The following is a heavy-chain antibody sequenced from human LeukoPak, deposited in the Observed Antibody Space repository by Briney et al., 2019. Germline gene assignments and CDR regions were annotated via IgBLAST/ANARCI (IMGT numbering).Heavy chain of an antibody. V-gene: IGHV1-69*04. CDR2: IIPIFGIA. Sequence: SVKVSCKASGYTFTSYGISWVRQAPGQGLEWMGRIIPIFGIANYAQKFQGRVTITADKSTSTAYMELSSLRSEDTAVYYCARDGLGNYGMDVWGQGTTVTVSS. CDR3: ARDGLGNYGMDV. D-gene: IGHD7-27*01. J-gene: IGHJ6*02. CDR1: GYTFTSYG.